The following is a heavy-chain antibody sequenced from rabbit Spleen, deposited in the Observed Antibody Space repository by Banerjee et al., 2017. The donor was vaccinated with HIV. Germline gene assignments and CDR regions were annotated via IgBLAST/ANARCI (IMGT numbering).Heavy chain of an antibody. Sequence: QSLEESGGDLVKPGASLTLTCTASGFSFNSVFWMCWVRQAPGRGLEWIACVYAGDNGGTYYASWAKGRFTISKTSSTTVTLQMTSLTAADTATYFCARDTSSSFSSYGMDLWGPGTLVTVS. J-gene: IGHJ6*01. D-gene: IGHD1-1*01. CDR2: VYAGDNGGT. CDR1: GFSFNSVFW. CDR3: ARDTSSSFSSYGMDL. V-gene: IGHV1S40*01.